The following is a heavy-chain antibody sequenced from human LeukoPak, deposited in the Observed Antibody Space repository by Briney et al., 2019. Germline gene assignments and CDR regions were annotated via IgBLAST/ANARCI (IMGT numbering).Heavy chain of an antibody. V-gene: IGHV3-21*01. Sequence: AGGSLRLSCAATGFTFSAYSMNWVRQAPGEGLEWVSSISTSSSHIYYADSVKGRFTISRDNAKNSLYLQMNSLTAEDTAVYYCARVYSSSWQGAGNWGQGTLVTVSS. J-gene: IGHJ4*02. CDR3: ARVYSSSWQGAGN. D-gene: IGHD6-13*01. CDR2: ISTSSSHI. CDR1: GFTFSAYS.